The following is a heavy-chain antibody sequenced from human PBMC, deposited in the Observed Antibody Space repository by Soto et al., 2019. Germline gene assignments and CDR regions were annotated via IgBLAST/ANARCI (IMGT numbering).Heavy chain of an antibody. V-gene: IGHV4-61*01. CDR3: ARDRVIAYYDSSGSPSGFDY. D-gene: IGHD3-22*01. CDR2: IYYSGST. Sequence: TLSLTCTVSGGSVSSGSYYWSWIRQPPGKGLEWLGYIYYSGSTNYNPSLKIRVTISVDTSKNQFSLKLSSVTAADTAVYYCARDRVIAYYDSSGSPSGFDYWGQGTLVTVSS. J-gene: IGHJ4*02. CDR1: GGSVSSGSYY.